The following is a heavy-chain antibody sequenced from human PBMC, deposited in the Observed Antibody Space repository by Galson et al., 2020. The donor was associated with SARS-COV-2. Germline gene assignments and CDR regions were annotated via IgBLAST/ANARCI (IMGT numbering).Heavy chain of an antibody. J-gene: IGHJ4*02. CDR1: GYSFTSYW. CDR3: ARTYYDILTGYPN. CDR2: IYPGDSHT. Sequence: GESLKISCKGSGYSFTSYWIGWVRQMPGKGLEWMGIIYPGDSHTRYSPSFQGQVTISADKSISTAYLQWSSLKASDTAMYYCARTYYDILTGYPNWGQGTLVTVSS. D-gene: IGHD3-9*01. V-gene: IGHV5-51*01.